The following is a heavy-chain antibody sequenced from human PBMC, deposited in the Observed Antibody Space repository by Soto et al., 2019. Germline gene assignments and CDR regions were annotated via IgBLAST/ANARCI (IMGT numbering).Heavy chain of an antibody. D-gene: IGHD3-10*01. CDR3: ARDEGLGVNYYYYGMDV. J-gene: IGHJ6*02. CDR2: IWYDGSNK. Sequence: PGGSLRLSCAASGFTVSSYVMHWVRQAPGKGLEWVAVIWYDGSNKYYADSVKGRFTISRDNSKNMLYLQMNSLRAEDTAVYYCARDEGLGVNYYYYGMDVWGQGTTVTVSS. CDR1: GFTVSSYV. V-gene: IGHV3-33*01.